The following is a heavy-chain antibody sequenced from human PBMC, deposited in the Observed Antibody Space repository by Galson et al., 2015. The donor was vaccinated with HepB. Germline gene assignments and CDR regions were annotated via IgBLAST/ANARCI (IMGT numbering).Heavy chain of an antibody. CDR3: ARDNGHERVVWFDP. J-gene: IGHJ5*02. D-gene: IGHD2-8*01. Sequence: SLRLSCAASGFTFSSYGMHWVRQAPGKGLEWVAVIWYDGSNKYYADSVKGRFTISRDNSKNTLYLQMNSLRAEDTAVYYCARDNGHERVVWFDPWGQGTLVTVSS. V-gene: IGHV3-33*01. CDR1: GFTFSSYG. CDR2: IWYDGSNK.